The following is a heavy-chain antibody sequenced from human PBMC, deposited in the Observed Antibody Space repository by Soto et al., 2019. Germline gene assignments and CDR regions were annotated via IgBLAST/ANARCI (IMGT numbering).Heavy chain of an antibody. CDR3: ARAAGGYSYDDAFDI. CDR1: GYTFTSYG. V-gene: IGHV1-18*01. D-gene: IGHD5-18*01. Sequence: ASVKVSCKASGYTFTSYGISWVRQAPGQGLEWMGWISAYNGNTNYAQKLQGRVTMTTDTSTSTAYMELSSLRSEDTAVYYCARAAGGYSYDDAFDIWGQGTMVTVSS. J-gene: IGHJ3*02. CDR2: ISAYNGNT.